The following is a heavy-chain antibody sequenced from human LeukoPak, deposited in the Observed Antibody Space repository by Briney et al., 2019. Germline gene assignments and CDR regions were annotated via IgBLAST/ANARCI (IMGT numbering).Heavy chain of an antibody. CDR1: GFNPRHYW. V-gene: IGHV3-21*01. D-gene: IGHD5/OR15-5a*01. CDR3: ARAVSVADAFDI. Sequence: GGSLRLSCETSGFNPRHYWMSWVRQAPGKGLEWVSSISSSSSYIYYADSVKGRFTISRDNAKNSLYLQMNSLRAEDTAVYYCARAVSVADAFDIWGQGTMVTVSS. J-gene: IGHJ3*02. CDR2: ISSSSSYI.